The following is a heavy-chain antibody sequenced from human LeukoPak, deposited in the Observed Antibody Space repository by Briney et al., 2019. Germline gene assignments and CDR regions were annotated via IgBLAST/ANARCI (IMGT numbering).Heavy chain of an antibody. CDR1: GFTFSSYA. D-gene: IGHD6-13*01. CDR2: INDSGDST. V-gene: IGHV3-23*01. J-gene: IGHJ4*02. Sequence: GGSLRLSCAASGFTFSSYAMSWVRQAPGKGLEWVSAINDSGDSTYYGDSVKGRFTISRDNSKNTLYLQMNSLRAEDTAVYYCAKTRPLDSSSWSHGDYWGQGTLVTVSS. CDR3: AKTRPLDSSSWSHGDY.